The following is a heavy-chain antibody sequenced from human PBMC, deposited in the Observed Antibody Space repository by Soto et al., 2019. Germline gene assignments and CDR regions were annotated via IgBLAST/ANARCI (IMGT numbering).Heavy chain of an antibody. CDR1: GFTFSSYV. Sequence: GSLRLSCAASGFTFSSYVMHWVRQAPGKGLEWVAVISYDGSKKYYADSVKGRFTISRDNSKNTLYLQMNSLRTEDTAVYYCAKVHDGYTYGLGPNWFDPWGQGTLVTVSS. J-gene: IGHJ5*02. CDR2: ISYDGSKK. D-gene: IGHD5-18*01. CDR3: AKVHDGYTYGLGPNWFDP. V-gene: IGHV3-30*18.